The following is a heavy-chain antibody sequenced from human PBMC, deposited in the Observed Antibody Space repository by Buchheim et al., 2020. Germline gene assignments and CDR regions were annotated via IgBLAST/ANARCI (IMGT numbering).Heavy chain of an antibody. CDR2: IKQDGSEK. V-gene: IGHV3-7*04. CDR1: GVSFSSYW. D-gene: IGHD6-19*01. J-gene: IGHJ4*02. CDR3: AWGGFASVVPGPTFDY. Sequence: EVQLVESGGGLVQPGGSLRLSCAASGVSFSSYWMSWVRQAPGKGLEGVANIKQDGSEKYYVDSVKGRFTISRDNAENSLYLQMNSLRGEDTALYYCAWGGFASVVPGPTFDYWGQGTL.